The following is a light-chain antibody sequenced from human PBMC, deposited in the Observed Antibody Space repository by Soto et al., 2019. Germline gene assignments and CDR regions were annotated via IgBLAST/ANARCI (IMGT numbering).Light chain of an antibody. CDR1: QSIATY. Sequence: DIQMTQSPSSLSASVGDRVTITCRASQSIATYLNWYQQKPGKAPVLLIYTASNLKSGVPSRFSGSGSGTDFPLHISGLQPEDFATYYCQQSYGPPFTFGGGAKVEIK. CDR2: TAS. V-gene: IGKV1-39*01. CDR3: QQSYGPPFT. J-gene: IGKJ4*01.